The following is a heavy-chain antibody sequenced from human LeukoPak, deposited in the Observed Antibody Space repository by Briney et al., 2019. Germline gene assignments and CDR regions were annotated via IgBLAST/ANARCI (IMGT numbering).Heavy chain of an antibody. J-gene: IGHJ4*02. V-gene: IGHV3-23*01. CDR1: GFTFSDYA. CDR3: AKIPINDYGSGSRYYFDY. D-gene: IGHD3-10*01. CDR2: ISGSGVSI. Sequence: GGSLRLSCAASGFTFSDYAMNWVRQTPGKGLEWVSSISGSGVSIYYADAVKGRFTISRGNSKNTVYLHMFSLRAEDTAVYYCAKIPINDYGSGSRYYFDYWGQGTLVTVSS.